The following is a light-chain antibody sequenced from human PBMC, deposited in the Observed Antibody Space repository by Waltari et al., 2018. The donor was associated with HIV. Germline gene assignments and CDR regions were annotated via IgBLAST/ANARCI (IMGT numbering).Light chain of an antibody. CDR2: GAS. CDR1: QTITTSY. V-gene: IGKV3-20*01. Sequence: EIVLTQSPGTLSLSPGERATLSCRASQTITTSYLAWYHQKPGQAPRLLIYGASSRATGIPDRFSGSGSGTDFTLTISRLEPEDFAVYYGQQSGTSITFGGGTKVEIK. J-gene: IGKJ4*01. CDR3: QQSGTSIT.